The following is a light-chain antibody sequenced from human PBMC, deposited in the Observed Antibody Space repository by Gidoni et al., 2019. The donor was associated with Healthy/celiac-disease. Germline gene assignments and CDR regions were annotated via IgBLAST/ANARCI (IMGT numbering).Light chain of an antibody. Sequence: DIQMTQSPSSLSASVGDRVTITCLASQSISSYLNWYQQKPGKAPKLLIYAASSLQSGVPSRFSGSGSGKDFTSTISSLQPEDFATYYGQQSYSTPYTFGQGTKLEIK. CDR3: QQSYSTPYT. CDR2: AAS. J-gene: IGKJ2*01. V-gene: IGKV1-39*01. CDR1: QSISSY.